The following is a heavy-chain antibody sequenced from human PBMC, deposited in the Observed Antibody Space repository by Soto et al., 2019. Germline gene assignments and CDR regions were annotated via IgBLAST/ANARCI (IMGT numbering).Heavy chain of an antibody. CDR3: TLPITMVRGTSEY. CDR2: IKSKTDGGTT. J-gene: IGHJ4*02. V-gene: IGHV3-15*01. Sequence: PVGSLRLSCAASGFTFSNAWMSWVRQAPGKGLEWVGRIKSKTDGGTTDYAAPVKGRFTISRDDSKNTLYLQMNSLKTEDTAVYYCTLPITMVRGTSEYWGQGTLVTVSS. CDR1: GFTFSNAW. D-gene: IGHD3-10*01.